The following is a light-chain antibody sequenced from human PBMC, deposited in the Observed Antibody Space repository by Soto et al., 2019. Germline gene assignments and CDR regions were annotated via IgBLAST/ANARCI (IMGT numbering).Light chain of an antibody. J-gene: IGLJ3*02. CDR2: RNN. CDR1: TSNLGSNF. V-gene: IGLV1-47*01. Sequence: VVTQPPSASGTPGQRVTISCSGSTSNLGSNFIYWYQQLPGAAPKLLISRNNQRPSWVPDRFSGSKSGTSASLAISGLQSEDEAVYHCASWDDSLSGVVFGAGTKLTV. CDR3: ASWDDSLSGVV.